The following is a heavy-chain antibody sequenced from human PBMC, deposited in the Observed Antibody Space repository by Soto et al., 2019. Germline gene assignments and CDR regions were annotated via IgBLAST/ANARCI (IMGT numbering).Heavy chain of an antibody. V-gene: IGHV1-69*13. Sequence: SVKVSCKASGGTFSSYAISWVRQAPGQVLEWMGVIIPIFGTASYAQKFQGRVTITADESTSTAYMELSSLRSEDTAVYYCAREESQGFDYWGQGTLVPVSS. CDR2: IIPIFGTA. D-gene: IGHD3-10*01. J-gene: IGHJ4*02. CDR3: AREESQGFDY. CDR1: GGTFSSYA.